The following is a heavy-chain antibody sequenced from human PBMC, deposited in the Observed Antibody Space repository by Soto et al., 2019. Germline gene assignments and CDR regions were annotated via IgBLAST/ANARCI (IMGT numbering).Heavy chain of an antibody. Sequence: SETLSLTCAVYGGSFSGYYWSWIRQPPGKGLEWIGEINHSGSTNYNPSLKSRVTISVDTSKNQFSLKLSSVTAADTAVYYCAREGLVPYYYDSSGYWSWFDPWGQGTLVTVSS. D-gene: IGHD3-22*01. V-gene: IGHV4-34*01. CDR1: GGSFSGYY. CDR2: INHSGST. CDR3: AREGLVPYYYDSSGYWSWFDP. J-gene: IGHJ5*02.